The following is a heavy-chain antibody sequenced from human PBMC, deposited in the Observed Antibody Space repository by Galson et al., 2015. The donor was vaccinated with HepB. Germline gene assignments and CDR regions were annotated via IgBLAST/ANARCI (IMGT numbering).Heavy chain of an antibody. V-gene: IGHV3-23*01. D-gene: IGHD6-13*01. J-gene: IGHJ4*02. CDR2: ISGSGGST. Sequence: LRLSCAASGFTFSSYAMSWVRQAPGKGLEWVSAISGSGGSTYYADSVKGRFTISRDNSKNTLYLQMNSLRAEDTAVYYCAKGVYSSSAGYYFDYWGQGTLVTVSS. CDR3: AKGVYSSSAGYYFDY. CDR1: GFTFSSYA.